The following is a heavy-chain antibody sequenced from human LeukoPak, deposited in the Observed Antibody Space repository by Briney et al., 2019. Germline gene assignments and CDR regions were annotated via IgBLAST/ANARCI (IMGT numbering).Heavy chain of an antibody. CDR3: AKEVDTAMVFPFDI. CDR1: GYTFTSYG. D-gene: IGHD5-18*01. J-gene: IGHJ3*02. CDR2: ISAYNGNT. V-gene: IGHV1-18*04. Sequence: ASVKVSCKASGYTFTSYGISWVRQAPGQGLEWMGWISAYNGNTNYAQKLQDRVTMTRDTSISTAYMELSRLRSDDTAVYYCAKEVDTAMVFPFDIWGQGTMVTVSS.